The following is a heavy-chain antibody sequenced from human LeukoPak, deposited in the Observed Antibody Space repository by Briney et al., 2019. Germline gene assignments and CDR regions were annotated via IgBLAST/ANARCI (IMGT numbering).Heavy chain of an antibody. CDR2: IWYDGSNK. V-gene: IGHV3-33*01. CDR3: AREEFLEWSTIGY. D-gene: IGHD3-3*01. CDR1: GFTFSSYG. Sequence: GGSLRLSCAASGFTFSSYGMHWVRQAPGKGLEWVAVIWYDGSNKYYADSVKGRFTISRDNSKNTLYLQMNSLRAEDTAVYYCAREEFLEWSTIGYWGQGTLVTVSS. J-gene: IGHJ4*02.